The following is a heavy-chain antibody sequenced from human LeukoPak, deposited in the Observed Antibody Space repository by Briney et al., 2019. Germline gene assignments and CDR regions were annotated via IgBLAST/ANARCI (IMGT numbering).Heavy chain of an antibody. V-gene: IGHV4-39*01. D-gene: IGHD1-26*01. Sequence: PSETLSLTCTVSGGSVSSTSYHWAWIRQPPGKGLEWIGNIYYSGTTYYNPSLKSRVTISVDTSKNQFSLKLSSVTAADTAVYYCARREGQFDPWGQGTLVTVSS. CDR3: ARREGQFDP. J-gene: IGHJ5*02. CDR2: IYYSGTT. CDR1: GGSVSSTSYH.